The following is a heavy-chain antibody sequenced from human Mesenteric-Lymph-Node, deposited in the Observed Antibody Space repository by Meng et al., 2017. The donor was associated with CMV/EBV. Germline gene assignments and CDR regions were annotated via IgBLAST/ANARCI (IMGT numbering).Heavy chain of an antibody. CDR2: IIPILGIA. J-gene: IGHJ4*02. CDR3: ARISITGTTNY. D-gene: IGHD1-7*01. CDR1: DYTFTNYG. V-gene: IGHV1-69*10. Sequence: SVKVSCKASDYTFTNYGISWVRQAPGRGLEWMGGIIPILGIANYAQKFQGRVTITADKSTSTAYMELSSLRSEDTAVYYCARISITGTTNYWGQGTLVTVSS.